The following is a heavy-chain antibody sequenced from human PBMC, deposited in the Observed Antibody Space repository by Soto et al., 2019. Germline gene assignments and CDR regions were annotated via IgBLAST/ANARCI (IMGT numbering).Heavy chain of an antibody. CDR3: ARVLQTSYYYYGMDV. CDR1: GGTFSSYA. CDR2: IIPIGTTR. D-gene: IGHD4-4*01. V-gene: IGHV1-69*06. Sequence: GASVKVSCKASGGTFSSYAISWVRQAPGQGLEWMGGIIPIGTTRSYAQKFQGRVTITADKSTSTAYMELGSLRSEDTAVYFCARVLQTSYYYYGMDVWGQGTTVTVSS. J-gene: IGHJ6*02.